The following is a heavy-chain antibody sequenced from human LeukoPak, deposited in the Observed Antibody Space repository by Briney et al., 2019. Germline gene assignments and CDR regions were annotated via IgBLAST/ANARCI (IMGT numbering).Heavy chain of an antibody. Sequence: GGSLRLSCAASGFTFSSYSMNWVRQVPGKGLEWVSSISSSSSYIYYADSVKGRFTISRDNAKNSLYLQMNSLRAEDTAVYYCAREQYYGSGSYYKGVGFGTFDYWGQGTLVTVSS. D-gene: IGHD3-10*01. CDR1: GFTFSSYS. V-gene: IGHV3-21*01. CDR3: AREQYYGSGSYYKGVGFGTFDY. CDR2: ISSSSSYI. J-gene: IGHJ4*02.